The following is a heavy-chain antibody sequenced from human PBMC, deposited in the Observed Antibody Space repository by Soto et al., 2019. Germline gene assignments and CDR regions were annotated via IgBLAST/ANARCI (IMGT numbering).Heavy chain of an antibody. V-gene: IGHV3-48*02. D-gene: IGHD2-21*02. Sequence: GGSLRLSCVASGFTFSAYSMNWVRQAPGKRLEWLSYISGDRAYIYYADSVRGRFTISRDNAENSLYLQMDNLRDEDTALYYCATQVYTVVTPMDFWGQGTLVTVSS. CDR2: ISGDRAYI. CDR3: ATQVYTVVTPMDF. J-gene: IGHJ4*02. CDR1: GFTFSAYS.